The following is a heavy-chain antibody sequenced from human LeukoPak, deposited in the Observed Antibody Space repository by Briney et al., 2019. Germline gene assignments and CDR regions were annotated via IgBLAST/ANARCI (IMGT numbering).Heavy chain of an antibody. D-gene: IGHD3-3*01. CDR1: GYTFTGYY. CDR2: INPNSGGT. V-gene: IGHV1-2*02. J-gene: IGHJ4*02. CDR3: ARGGRYDFWSGYYPVDY. Sequence: ASVKVSCKASGYTFTGYYMHWVRQAPGQGLEWMGWINPNSGGTNYAQKFQGRVTMTRDTSISTAYMELSRLRSDDTAVYYCARGGRYDFWSGYYPVDYWGQGTLVTVSS.